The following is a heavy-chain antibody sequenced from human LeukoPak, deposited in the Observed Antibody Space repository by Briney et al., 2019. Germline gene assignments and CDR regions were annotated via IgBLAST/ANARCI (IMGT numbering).Heavy chain of an antibody. Sequence: ASVKVSCKASGYTFTDYYMHWVRQAPGQGLEWMGWINPNSGGTNYAQKFQGRVTMTRDTSISTAYMELSRLRSDDTAVYYCARDRSSGWDDVAFDIWGQGTMVTVSS. V-gene: IGHV1-2*02. J-gene: IGHJ3*02. D-gene: IGHD6-19*01. CDR1: GYTFTDYY. CDR3: ARDRSSGWDDVAFDI. CDR2: INPNSGGT.